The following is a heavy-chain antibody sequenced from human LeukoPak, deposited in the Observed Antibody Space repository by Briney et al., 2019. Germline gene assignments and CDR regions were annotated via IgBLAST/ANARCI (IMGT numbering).Heavy chain of an antibody. Sequence: GGSLRLSCAASGFTFSSYGMHWVRQAPGKGLEWVAFIRYDGSNKYYADSVKGRSTISRDNSKNTLYLQMNSLRAEDTAVYYCAKEYCSSTSCYITGDYWGQGTLVTVSS. V-gene: IGHV3-30*02. J-gene: IGHJ4*02. D-gene: IGHD2-2*02. CDR2: IRYDGSNK. CDR1: GFTFSSYG. CDR3: AKEYCSSTSCYITGDY.